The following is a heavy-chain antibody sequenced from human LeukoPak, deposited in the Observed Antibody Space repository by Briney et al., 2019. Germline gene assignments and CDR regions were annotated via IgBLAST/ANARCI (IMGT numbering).Heavy chain of an antibody. Sequence: GGSLRLSCAASGFTFSSYGMHWVRQAPGKGLEWVAVISYDGSNKYYADPVKGRFTISRDNSKNTLYLQMNSLRAEDTAVYYCAKGFGSGYYYGDYFDYWGQGTLVTVSS. V-gene: IGHV3-30*18. CDR3: AKGFGSGYYYGDYFDY. CDR2: ISYDGSNK. D-gene: IGHD3-22*01. CDR1: GFTFSSYG. J-gene: IGHJ4*02.